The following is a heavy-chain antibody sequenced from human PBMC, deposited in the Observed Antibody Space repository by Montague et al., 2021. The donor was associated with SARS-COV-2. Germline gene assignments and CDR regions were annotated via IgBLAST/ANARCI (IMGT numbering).Heavy chain of an antibody. CDR2: IYYSGST. CDR3: ARVRQWLVPFDY. V-gene: IGHV4-39*07. D-gene: IGHD6-19*01. Sequence: SETLSLTCTVSGDSISHSSYYWGWIRQPPGKGLEWIGSIYYSGSTYYNPSLKSRVTISVDTSKNQVSLKLNSVTAADTAVYYCARVRQWLVPFDYWGQGTLVPVSS. J-gene: IGHJ4*02. CDR1: GDSISHSSYY.